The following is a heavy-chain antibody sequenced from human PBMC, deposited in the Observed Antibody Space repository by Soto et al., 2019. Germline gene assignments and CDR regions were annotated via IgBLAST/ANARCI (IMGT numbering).Heavy chain of an antibody. Sequence: GASVKVSCKASGYTFTSYDINWVRQATGQGLDWMGWMNPNSGNTGYAQKFQGRVTMTRNTSISTAYMELSSLRSEDTAVYYCARDRGSSWNTGPGWFNPWGQGTLVTVSS. CDR3: ARDRGSSWNTGPGWFNP. V-gene: IGHV1-8*01. CDR1: GYTFTSYD. D-gene: IGHD6-13*01. CDR2: MNPNSGNT. J-gene: IGHJ5*02.